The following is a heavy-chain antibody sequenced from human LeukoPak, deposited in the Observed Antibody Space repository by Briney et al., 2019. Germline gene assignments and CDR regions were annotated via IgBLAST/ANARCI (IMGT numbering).Heavy chain of an antibody. CDR3: ARSPRRCSGGSYYLFNY. J-gene: IGHJ4*02. CDR2: INPNSGGT. Sequence: ASVKVSCKASGYTFTGYYMHWVRQAPGQGLEWMGWINPNSGGTNYAQKFQGRVTMTRDTSISTAYMELSRLRSDDTAVYYCARSPRRCSGGSYYLFNYWGQGTLVTVSS. V-gene: IGHV1-2*02. D-gene: IGHD2-15*01. CDR1: GYTFTGYY.